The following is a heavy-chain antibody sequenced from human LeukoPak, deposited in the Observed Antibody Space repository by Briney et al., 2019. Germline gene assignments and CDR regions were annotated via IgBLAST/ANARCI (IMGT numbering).Heavy chain of an antibody. J-gene: IGHJ4*02. CDR2: ISGSGDGT. Sequence: GGSLRLSCAASGFTFSNYAMSWVRQAPGKGLEWVSAISGSGDGTYYADSVKGRFTISRDTSKNTLYLQMNSLRAEDTAVYYCAKDLAVAGTWGQGTLVTVSS. D-gene: IGHD6-19*01. CDR1: GFTFSNYA. V-gene: IGHV3-23*01. CDR3: AKDLAVAGT.